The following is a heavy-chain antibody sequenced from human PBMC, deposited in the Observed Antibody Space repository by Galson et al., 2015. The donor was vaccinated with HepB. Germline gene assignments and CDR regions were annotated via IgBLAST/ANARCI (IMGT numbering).Heavy chain of an antibody. CDR2: ISGSGGST. D-gene: IGHD6-19*01. J-gene: IGHJ4*02. CDR3: AKDLDSSGWYDGY. Sequence: SLRLSCAASGFTFSSYAMSWVRQAPGKGLEWVSAISGSGGSTYYADSVKGRFTISRDNSKNTLYLQMNSLRAEDTAVYYCAKDLDSSGWYDGYWGQGTLVTVSS. CDR1: GFTFSSYA. V-gene: IGHV3-23*01.